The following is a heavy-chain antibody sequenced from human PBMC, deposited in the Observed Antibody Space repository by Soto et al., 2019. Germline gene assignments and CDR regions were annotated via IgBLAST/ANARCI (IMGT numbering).Heavy chain of an antibody. Sequence: PSQTLSLTCAISGDSVSRNSAAWNWIRQSPSRGLEWLGRTYYRSKWYNDYAVSVKSRITINPDTSKNQFSLQLNSVTPEDTAVYYCARVKAVSGQDYYYGMDVWGQGTTVTVSS. CDR3: ARVKAVSGQDYYYGMDV. D-gene: IGHD6-19*01. CDR1: GDSVSRNSAA. J-gene: IGHJ6*02. V-gene: IGHV6-1*01. CDR2: TYYRSKWYN.